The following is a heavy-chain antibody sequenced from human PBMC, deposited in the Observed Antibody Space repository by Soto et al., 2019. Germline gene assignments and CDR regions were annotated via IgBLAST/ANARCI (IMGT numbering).Heavy chain of an antibody. CDR2: IYYRGST. V-gene: IGHV4-39*01. J-gene: IGHJ4*02. D-gene: IGHD3-10*01. CDR1: GGSISSSSYY. Sequence: QLQLQESGPGLVKPSETLSLTCTVSGGSISSSSYYWGWIRQPPGKGLEWIGSIYYRGSTYYNPCLRSRLTISVDTSKNQFSLKVSPVTAADTAVYYCARQVKVRGVITWGQGTLVTVSS. CDR3: ARQVKVRGVIT.